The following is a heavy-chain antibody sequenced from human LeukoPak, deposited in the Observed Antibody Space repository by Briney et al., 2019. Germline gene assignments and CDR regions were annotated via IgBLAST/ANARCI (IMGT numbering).Heavy chain of an antibody. CDR1: GGTFSSYA. Sequence: VASVKVSCKASGGTFSSYAISWVRQAPGQGLEWMGGINPIFGTANYAQKFQGRVTITTDESTTTAYMELSSLRSEDTAVYYCARGMVRGVPGPYFDYWGQGTLVTVSS. D-gene: IGHD3-10*01. J-gene: IGHJ4*02. V-gene: IGHV1-69*05. CDR3: ARGMVRGVPGPYFDY. CDR2: INPIFGTA.